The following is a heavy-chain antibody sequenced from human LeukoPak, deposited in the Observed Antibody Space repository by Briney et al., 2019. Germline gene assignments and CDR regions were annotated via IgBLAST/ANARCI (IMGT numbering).Heavy chain of an antibody. D-gene: IGHD4-17*01. CDR1: IFTLTSYA. V-gene: IGHV3-23*01. CDR3: AKAPPEYGDDGPSEYFQH. J-gene: IGHJ1*01. CDR2: MIGSVGST. Sequence: GGSLTLSCPPSIFTLTSYAISWDRHPAGGGLEWVSAMIGSVGSTYYAHSAKGRFTICRDNSKNTLYMQMNSLRAEDTAVYYCAKAPPEYGDDGPSEYFQHWGQGTLVTVSS.